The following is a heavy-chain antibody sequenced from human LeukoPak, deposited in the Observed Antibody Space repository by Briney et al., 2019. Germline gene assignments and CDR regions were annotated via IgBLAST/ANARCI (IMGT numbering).Heavy chain of an antibody. CDR3: ARGRRLAAAGTRSGPVGY. D-gene: IGHD6-13*01. V-gene: IGHV1-8*01. Sequence: ASVKVSCKASGYTFTSYDINWVRQATGQGLEWMGWMNPNSGNTGYAQKFQGRVTMTRNTSISTAYMELSSLRSEDTAVYYCARGRRLAAAGTRSGPVGYWGQGTLVTVSS. J-gene: IGHJ4*02. CDR1: GYTFTSYD. CDR2: MNPNSGNT.